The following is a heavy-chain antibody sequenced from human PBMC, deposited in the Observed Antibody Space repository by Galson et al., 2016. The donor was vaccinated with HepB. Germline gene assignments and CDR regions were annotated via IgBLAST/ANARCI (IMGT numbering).Heavy chain of an antibody. CDR2: MYYTGSP. CDR3: ASEGCSGGSCYHDH. CDR1: GVSVSSGSYY. V-gene: IGHV4-61*01. J-gene: IGHJ4*02. D-gene: IGHD2-15*01. Sequence: SETLSLTCTVSGVSVSSGSYYWSWIRQPPGKGLEWIGYMYYTGSPSYNPSLKSRVTISLDTSNNQFSLRLTSLSAADTAVYFCASEGCSGGSCYHDHWGQGTLVTVSS.